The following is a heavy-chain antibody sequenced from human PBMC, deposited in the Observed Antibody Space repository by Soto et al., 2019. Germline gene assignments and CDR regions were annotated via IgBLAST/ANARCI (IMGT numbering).Heavy chain of an antibody. CDR2: IGPTGTFI. J-gene: IGHJ4*02. D-gene: IGHD4-4*01. CDR3: ARGPENNSNYPLDY. Sequence: GGSLRLSCAGTGFTFLTHTMNWVRQAPGKGLEWVSSIGPTGTFIYYTDSVKGRFTIFRDNAKNSLSLQMNSLRAEDTAVYYCARGPENNSNYPLDYWGQGTLVTVSS. V-gene: IGHV3-21*01. CDR1: GFTFLTHT.